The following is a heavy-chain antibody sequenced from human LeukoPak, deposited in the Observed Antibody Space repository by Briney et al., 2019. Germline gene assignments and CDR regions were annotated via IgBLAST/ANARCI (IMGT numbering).Heavy chain of an antibody. J-gene: IGHJ6*02. Sequence: PGRSLTLSCAASGFTFSSYAMHWVRQAPGKGLEWVAVISYDGSDKYYADSVKGRFTISRDNSKNTLYLQMNSLRAEDTAVYYCARDRDIVVVSGMDVWGQGTTVTVSS. CDR2: ISYDGSDK. D-gene: IGHD2-15*01. CDR1: GFTFSSYA. CDR3: ARDRDIVVVSGMDV. V-gene: IGHV3-30-3*01.